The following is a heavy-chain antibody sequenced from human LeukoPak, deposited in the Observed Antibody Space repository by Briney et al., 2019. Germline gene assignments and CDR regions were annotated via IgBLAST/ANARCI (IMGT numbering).Heavy chain of an antibody. Sequence: GESLKISCKGSGYSFTSYWIGWVRQMPGKGLEWMGILYPGDSDTRYSPSCQGQVTISADKSISTAYLQWSSLKASDTAMYYCARRTYYYDSSGYYYYYFDYWGQGTLVTVSS. CDR2: LYPGDSDT. D-gene: IGHD3-22*01. J-gene: IGHJ4*02. V-gene: IGHV5-51*01. CDR3: ARRTYYYDSSGYYYYYFDY. CDR1: GYSFTSYW.